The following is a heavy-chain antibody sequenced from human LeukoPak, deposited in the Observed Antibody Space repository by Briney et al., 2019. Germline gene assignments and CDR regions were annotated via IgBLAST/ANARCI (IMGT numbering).Heavy chain of an antibody. D-gene: IGHD3-10*01. Sequence: KPGGSLRLSCAASGFAFSSFSMNWVRQAPGKGLEWVSSIISSSSYIYYADSVKGRFTISRHNAKNSVYLQMNSLRAEDTAVYYWAREGSGYYYGMDVWGRRTAVSVSS. J-gene: IGHJ6*01. CDR2: IISSSSYI. CDR3: AREGSGYYYGMDV. CDR1: GFAFSSFS. V-gene: IGHV3-21*01.